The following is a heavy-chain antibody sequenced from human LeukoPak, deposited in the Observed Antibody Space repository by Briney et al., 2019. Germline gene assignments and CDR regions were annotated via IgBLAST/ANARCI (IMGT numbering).Heavy chain of an antibody. J-gene: IGHJ6*03. V-gene: IGHV3-11*04. D-gene: IGHD2-15*01. Sequence: GGSLRLSCAASGFIFSDYYMSWIRQAPGKGLEWVSYISNIGTTIYYADSVKGRFTISRDTAKKSLYLQMNSLRADDTAVYYCARVRGCGGGSCYSYYMDVWGKGTTVTVSS. CDR1: GFIFSDYY. CDR3: ARVRGCGGGSCYSYYMDV. CDR2: ISNIGTTI.